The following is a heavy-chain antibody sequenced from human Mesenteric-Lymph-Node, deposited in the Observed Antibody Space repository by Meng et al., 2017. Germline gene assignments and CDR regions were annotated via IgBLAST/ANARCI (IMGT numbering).Heavy chain of an antibody. CDR2: INHSGST. D-gene: IGHD6-13*01. J-gene: IGHJ6*02. Sequence: SETLSLTCAVYGGSFSGYYWSWIRQPPGKGLEWIGEINHSGSTNYNPSLKSRVTISVDTSKNQFSLKLSSVTAADTAVYYCARGRQQLESYYYYYGMDVWGQGTTVTVSS. V-gene: IGHV4-34*01. CDR3: ARGRQQLESYYYYYGMDV. CDR1: GGSFSGYY.